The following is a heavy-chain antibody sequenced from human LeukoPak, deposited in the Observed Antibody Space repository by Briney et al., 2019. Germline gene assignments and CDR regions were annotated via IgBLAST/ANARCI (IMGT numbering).Heavy chain of an antibody. CDR2: ISGSGGST. CDR3: AKKVDCSSTSCYGPWFDP. Sequence: PRASLRLSCAASGFTFSSYAMSWVRQAPGKGLEWVSAISGSGGSTYYADSVKGRFTISRDNSKNTLYLQMNSLRAEDTAVYYCAKKVDCSSTSCYGPWFDPWGQGTLVTVSS. D-gene: IGHD2-2*01. CDR1: GFTFSSYA. V-gene: IGHV3-23*01. J-gene: IGHJ5*02.